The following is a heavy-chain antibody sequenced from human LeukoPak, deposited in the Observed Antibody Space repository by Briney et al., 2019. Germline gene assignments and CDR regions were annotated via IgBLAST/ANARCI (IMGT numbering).Heavy chain of an antibody. CDR1: GYSLIEVA. J-gene: IGHJ4*02. D-gene: IGHD3-9*01. V-gene: IGHV1-24*01. CDR3: AMTDRYAGRPFDY. Sequence: ASVNVSFKLSGYSLIEVAMHWVRQAPGKGLEWVGSFDPEDGEDGETHYAQKFQGRVTMTEDAPTDTAYMELTSLSSEDTALYYCAMTDRYAGRPFDYWGQGTLVTVSS. CDR2: FDPEDGEDGET.